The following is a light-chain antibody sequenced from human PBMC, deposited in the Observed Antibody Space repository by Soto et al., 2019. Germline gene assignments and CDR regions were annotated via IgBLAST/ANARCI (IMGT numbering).Light chain of an antibody. Sequence: EIVLTHSPATLSLSPCERATLSSRASQSVGSSLAWYQQKPGQAPRLLMYGGSNRATGIPARFSGSGSGTEFTLTISSLQADDFATYYCQQSDTYPLTFGQGTRLEIK. V-gene: IGKV3-11*01. J-gene: IGKJ5*01. CDR1: QSVGSS. CDR2: GGS. CDR3: QQSDTYPLT.